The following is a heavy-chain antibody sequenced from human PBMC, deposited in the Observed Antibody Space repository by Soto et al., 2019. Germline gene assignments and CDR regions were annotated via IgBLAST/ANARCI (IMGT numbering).Heavy chain of an antibody. CDR2: INHSGST. J-gene: IGHJ4*02. V-gene: IGHV4-34*01. CDR3: ARGRLHLGELSFNYLDF. Sequence: SETLSLTCTVYGGSFSTYYWSWIRQPPGKGLEWIGEINHSGSTHYTPSLKRRVTISVDTSKNQFSLKLISVTAADTAVYFCARGRLHLGELSFNYLDFWGQGTPVTVSS. D-gene: IGHD3-16*02. CDR1: GGSFSTYY.